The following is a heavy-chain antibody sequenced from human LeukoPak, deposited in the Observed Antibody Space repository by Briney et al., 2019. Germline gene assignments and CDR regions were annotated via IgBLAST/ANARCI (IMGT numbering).Heavy chain of an antibody. D-gene: IGHD2-15*01. CDR2: ISGSGDST. CDR3: AKFGYCGGGSCYLSYYFDY. Sequence: GGSLRLSCAASGLTYSSYAMSWVRQAPGKGLEWVSTISGSGDSTYYADSVKGRFAVSRDNSKNTLYLQMNTLRAEDTAVYYCAKFGYCGGGSCYLSYYFDYWGQGTLVTVSS. CDR1: GLTYSSYA. J-gene: IGHJ4*02. V-gene: IGHV3-23*01.